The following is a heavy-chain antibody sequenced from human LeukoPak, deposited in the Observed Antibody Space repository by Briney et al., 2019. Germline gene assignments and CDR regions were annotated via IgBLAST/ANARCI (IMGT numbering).Heavy chain of an antibody. CDR1: GGSFSGYY. Sequence: PSETLSLTCAVYGGSFSGYYWSWICQPPGKGLEWIGSIFYGGSTYSNPSLKRRVTISVDTSKNQFSLILTSVTAADTAVYYCARDRYYEPFDYWGQGTLVTVSS. CDR3: ARDRYYEPFDY. V-gene: IGHV4-34*11. J-gene: IGHJ4*02. CDR2: IFYGGST. D-gene: IGHD3-22*01.